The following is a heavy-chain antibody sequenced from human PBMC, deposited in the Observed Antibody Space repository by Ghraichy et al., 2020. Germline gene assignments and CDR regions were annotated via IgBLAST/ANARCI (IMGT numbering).Heavy chain of an antibody. CDR2: IWYDGSNK. CDR1: GFTFSSYG. Sequence: GGSLRLSCAASGFTFSSYGMHWVRQAPGKGLEWVAVIWYDGSNKYYADSVKGRFTISRDNSKNTLYLQMNSLRAEDTAVYYCARVDSGSYYAGLDYWGQGTLVTVSS. V-gene: IGHV3-33*01. CDR3: ARVDSGSYYAGLDY. J-gene: IGHJ4*02. D-gene: IGHD1-26*01.